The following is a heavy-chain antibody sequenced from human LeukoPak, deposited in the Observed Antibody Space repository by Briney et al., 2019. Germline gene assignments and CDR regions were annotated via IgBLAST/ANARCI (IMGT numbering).Heavy chain of an antibody. CDR2: ISAYNGDT. D-gene: IGHD2-15*01. J-gene: IGHJ4*02. V-gene: IGHV1-18*01. CDR3: ARAGGYCGRISCPYYFDY. Sequence: ASVKVSCKASGYTFTSYGINWVRQAPGQGLEWMGWISAYNGDTNYAQKLQGRVTMTTDTSTSTAYMELRSLRSDDTAVYYCARAGGYCGRISCPYYFDYWGQGSLVAVSS. CDR1: GYTFTSYG.